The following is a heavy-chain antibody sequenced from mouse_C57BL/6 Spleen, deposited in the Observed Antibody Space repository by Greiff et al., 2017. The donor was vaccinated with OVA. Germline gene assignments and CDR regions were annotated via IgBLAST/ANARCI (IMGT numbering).Heavy chain of an antibody. J-gene: IGHJ4*01. Sequence: QVQLNESGPGLVAPSQSLSITCTVSGFSLTSYGVHWVRQPPGKGLEWLVVIWSDGSTTYNSALKSRLSISKDNSKSQVFLKMNSLQTDDTAMYYCARQRDYDGDYYAMDYWGQGTSVTVSS. V-gene: IGHV2-6-1*01. CDR2: IWSDGST. CDR1: GFSLTSYG. CDR3: ARQRDYDGDYYAMDY. D-gene: IGHD2-4*01.